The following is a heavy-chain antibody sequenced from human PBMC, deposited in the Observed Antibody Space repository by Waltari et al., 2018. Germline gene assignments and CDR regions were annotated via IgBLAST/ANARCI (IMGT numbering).Heavy chain of an antibody. J-gene: IGHJ1*01. CDR2: IYSSGAV. D-gene: IGHD1-7*01. V-gene: IGHV4-61*02. Sequence: QVQLQESGPGLVKPTHTLSLTCTVSGEPISDDVSRWTYWTWIRQSAGKGLEWIGHIYSSGAVDYNPSLRIRVTISLATPKSHFTLKLTSVTAADTAVYYCANRGVGNYFKYFRLWSPGTLVTVSS. CDR1: GEPISDDVSRWTY. CDR3: ANRGVGNYFKYFRL.